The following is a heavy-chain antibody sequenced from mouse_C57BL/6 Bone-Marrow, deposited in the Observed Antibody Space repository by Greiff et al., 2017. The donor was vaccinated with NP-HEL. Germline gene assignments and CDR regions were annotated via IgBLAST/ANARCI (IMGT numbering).Heavy chain of an antibody. V-gene: IGHV1-7*01. D-gene: IGHD4-1*01. CDR2: INPSSGYT. J-gene: IGHJ1*03. Sequence: QVQLQQSGAELAKPGASVKLSCKASGYTFTSYWMHWVKQRPGQGLEWIGYINPSSGYTKYNQKFKDKATLTADKSSSTAYMQLSSLTYEDSAVYYCAPNWDEVYWYFEVWGTVTTVTVSS. CDR1: GYTFTSYW. CDR3: APNWDEVYWYFEV.